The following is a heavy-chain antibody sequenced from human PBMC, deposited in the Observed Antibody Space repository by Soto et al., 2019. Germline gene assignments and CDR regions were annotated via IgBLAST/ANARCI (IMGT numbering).Heavy chain of an antibody. V-gene: IGHV3-53*01. CDR1: GFNVNSDY. D-gene: IGHD2-21*02. Sequence: PGGSLRLSCAASGFNVNSDYMNWVRQTPGKGLEWVASIYSGETTYYADSVRGRITISSDKSKNTLYFQLSSLRIEDTAVYYCTRDGRGLGRLSLFEYWGQGVLVAVSS. CDR3: TRDGRGLGRLSLFEY. J-gene: IGHJ4*02. CDR2: IYSGETT.